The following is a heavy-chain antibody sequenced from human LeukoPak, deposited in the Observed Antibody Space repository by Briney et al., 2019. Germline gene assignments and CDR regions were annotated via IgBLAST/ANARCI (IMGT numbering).Heavy chain of an antibody. CDR1: GFIFSSYG. Sequence: QSGGSLRLSCAASGFIFSSYGMHWVRQAPGKGLEWVAVISYDGSNKYYADSVKGRFTISRDNSKNTLYLQMNSLRAEDTAVYYCAKTFVDTAMADYWGQGTLVTVS. D-gene: IGHD5-18*01. CDR3: AKTFVDTAMADY. J-gene: IGHJ4*02. CDR2: ISYDGSNK. V-gene: IGHV3-30*18.